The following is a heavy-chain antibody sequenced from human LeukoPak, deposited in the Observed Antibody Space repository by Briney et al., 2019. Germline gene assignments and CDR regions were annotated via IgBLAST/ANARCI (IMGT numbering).Heavy chain of an antibody. CDR1: GFAFSNFG. J-gene: IGHJ4*02. Sequence: GGSLRLSCAASGFAFSNFGLHWVRQAPGKGLEWVAFIPYDGSDKYYEDSVKGRFTISRDNSKNTLYLQVNSLRAEDTAVYYCAKHHYSGSSGYYFFDYWGQGTLVTVSS. V-gene: IGHV3-30*02. CDR2: IPYDGSDK. CDR3: AKHHYSGSSGYYFFDY. D-gene: IGHD3-22*01.